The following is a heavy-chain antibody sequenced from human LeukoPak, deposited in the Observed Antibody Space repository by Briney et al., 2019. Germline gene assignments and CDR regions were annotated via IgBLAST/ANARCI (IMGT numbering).Heavy chain of an antibody. V-gene: IGHV3-53*01. D-gene: IGHD6-19*01. CDR3: ARDAVAVAGTSLYGMDV. J-gene: IGHJ6*02. CDR1: RFTVSGKY. Sequence: PGGSLRLSCTATRFTVSGKYMSWDRQAPGKGLEWVSDIYSGGSTYYADSVKGRFTISRDNSKNTLYLQMNSLRAEDTAVYYCARDAVAVAGTSLYGMDVWGQGTTVTVSS. CDR2: IYSGGST.